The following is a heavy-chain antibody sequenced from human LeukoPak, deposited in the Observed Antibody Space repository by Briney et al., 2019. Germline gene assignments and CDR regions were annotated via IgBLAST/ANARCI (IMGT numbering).Heavy chain of an antibody. V-gene: IGHV1-18*01. Sequence: EASVNVSCKASGYTFTSYGISWVRQAPGQGLEWMGWISAYNGNTNYAQKLQGRVTMTTDTSTSTAYMELRSLRSDDTAVYYCAREGGSSSWYEGCYYFDYWGQGTLVTVSS. D-gene: IGHD6-13*01. CDR2: ISAYNGNT. CDR3: AREGGSSSWYEGCYYFDY. J-gene: IGHJ4*02. CDR1: GYTFTSYG.